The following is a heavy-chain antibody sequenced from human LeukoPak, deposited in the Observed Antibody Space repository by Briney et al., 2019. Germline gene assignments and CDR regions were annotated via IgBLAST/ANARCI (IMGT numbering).Heavy chain of an antibody. D-gene: IGHD3-22*01. V-gene: IGHV3-15*07. J-gene: IGHJ4*02. CDR3: TTDYYDSSGYVF. Sequence: GGSLRLSCAASGFTFSNAWMNWVRQAPGKGLEWVGRIKTKTAGGTIDYAAPVKGRFTISRDDSKNMLYLQMNSLKTEGTAVYFCTTDYYDSSGYVFWGQGTPVTVSS. CDR1: GFTFSNAW. CDR2: IKTKTAGGTI.